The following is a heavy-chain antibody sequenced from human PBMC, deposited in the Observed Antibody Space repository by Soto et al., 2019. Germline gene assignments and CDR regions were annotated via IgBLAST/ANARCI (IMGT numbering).Heavy chain of an antibody. Sequence: SVKVSCKASGGTFSSYTISWVRQAPGQGLEWMGRIIPILGIANCAQKFQGRVTITADKSTSTAYMELSSLRSEDTAVYYCARDWLGSSTSCYVSRRFDLRGQGTLDTGSS. D-gene: IGHD2-2*01. CDR1: GGTFSSYT. CDR2: IIPILGIA. CDR3: ARDWLGSSTSCYVSRRFDL. V-gene: IGHV1-69*04. J-gene: IGHJ5*02.